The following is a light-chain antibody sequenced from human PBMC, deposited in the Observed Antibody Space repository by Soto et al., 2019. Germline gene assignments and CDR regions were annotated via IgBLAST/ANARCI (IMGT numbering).Light chain of an antibody. CDR1: QSVSSSY. CDR2: DSS. J-gene: IGKJ2*01. Sequence: EIVLTQSPGTLSLSPGERATLSCRASQSVSSSYLAWYQQKPGQAPRLLIYDSSSRATGIPDRFSGSGSGTHFTLTISRLEPEDFAVYYCQQYGSSPPYTFGQGTKLEIK. V-gene: IGKV3-20*01. CDR3: QQYGSSPPYT.